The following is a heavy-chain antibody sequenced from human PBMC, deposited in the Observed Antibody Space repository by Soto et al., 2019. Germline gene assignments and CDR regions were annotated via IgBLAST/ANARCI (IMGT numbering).Heavy chain of an antibody. J-gene: IGHJ4*02. CDR3: ASLFTRIAVGGSPPPCY. Sequence: QLQLQESGPGLVKPSETLSLTCTVSGGSISSSSYYWGWIRQPPGKGLEWIGSIYYSGRTYYNPSLTSRVTISVDPSKNRFSLKLSSVTAADTAVYYCASLFTRIAVGGSPPPCYWGQGTLVTVSS. V-gene: IGHV4-39*01. CDR2: IYYSGRT. CDR1: GGSISSSSYY. D-gene: IGHD6-19*01.